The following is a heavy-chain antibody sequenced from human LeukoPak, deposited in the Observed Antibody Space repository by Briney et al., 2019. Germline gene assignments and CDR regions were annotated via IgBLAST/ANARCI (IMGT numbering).Heavy chain of an antibody. CDR3: ARRISVTGREFDY. Sequence: GESLQISCKGSGYSFTSYWIGWVRQMPGKGLEWMGIIYPGDSDTRYSPSFQGQVTISADKSISTAYLQWSSLKASDTAMYYCARRISVTGREFDYWGQGTLVTVSS. D-gene: IGHD2-21*01. V-gene: IGHV5-51*01. J-gene: IGHJ4*02. CDR2: IYPGDSDT. CDR1: GYSFTSYW.